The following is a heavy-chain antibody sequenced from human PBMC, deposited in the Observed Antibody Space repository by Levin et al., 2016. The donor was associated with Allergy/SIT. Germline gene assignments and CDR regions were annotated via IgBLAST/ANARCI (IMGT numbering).Heavy chain of an antibody. CDR3: ARDKGGILNYYYAMDV. CDR2: IIPILGIA. V-gene: IGHV1-69*04. Sequence: SVKVSCKASGGTFSNYAISWVRQAPGQGLEWMGRIIPILGIAKDAQKFQGRVTITADTSTSTAYMELSSLKSEDTAVYFCARDKGGILNYYYAMDVWGQGTTVTVSS. J-gene: IGHJ6*02. CDR1: GGTFSNYA. D-gene: IGHD2-15*01.